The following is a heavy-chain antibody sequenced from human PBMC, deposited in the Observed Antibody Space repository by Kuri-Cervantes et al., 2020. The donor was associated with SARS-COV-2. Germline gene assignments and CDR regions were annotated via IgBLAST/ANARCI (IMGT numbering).Heavy chain of an antibody. J-gene: IGHJ4*02. CDR1: SGFISSSSYY. V-gene: IGHV4-39*01. CDR3: ARHRKIRFLEWLSPFDY. D-gene: IGHD3-3*01. CDR2: IYYSGST. Sequence: SETLALTCTVSSGFISSSSYYWGWIRQPPGKGLEWIGSIYYSGSTYYNPSLKSRVTISVDTSKNQFSLKLSSVTAADTAVYYCARHRKIRFLEWLSPFDYWGQGTLVTVSS.